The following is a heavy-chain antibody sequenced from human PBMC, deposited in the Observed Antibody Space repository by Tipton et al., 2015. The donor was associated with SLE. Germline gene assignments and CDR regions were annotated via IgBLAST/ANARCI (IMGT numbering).Heavy chain of an antibody. V-gene: IGHV4-61*02. D-gene: IGHD3-3*01. CDR3: ARGGGFLEWCYLDY. CDR2: IYTSGTT. CDR1: GDSISSVSYY. J-gene: IGHJ4*02. Sequence: TLSLTCTVSGDSISSVSYYWSWIRQPAGKGLEWIGRIYTSGTTNYNPSLKSRVTISVDTSKNQFSLKLSSVTAADTAMYYCARGGGFLEWCYLDYWGQGTLVTVSS.